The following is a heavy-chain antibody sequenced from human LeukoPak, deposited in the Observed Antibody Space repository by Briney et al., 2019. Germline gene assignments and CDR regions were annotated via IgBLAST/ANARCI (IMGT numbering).Heavy chain of an antibody. CDR3: AKAYYDFWSGYYNFDY. V-gene: IGHV3-23*01. CDR1: GFTFSSYA. CDR2: ISGSGGGT. Sequence: PGGSLRLSCAASGFTFSSYAMSWVRQAPGKGLEWVSAISGSGGGTYYADSVKGRFTISRDNSKNTLYLQMNSLRAEDTAVYYCAKAYYDFWSGYYNFDYWGQGTLVTVSS. D-gene: IGHD3-3*01. J-gene: IGHJ4*02.